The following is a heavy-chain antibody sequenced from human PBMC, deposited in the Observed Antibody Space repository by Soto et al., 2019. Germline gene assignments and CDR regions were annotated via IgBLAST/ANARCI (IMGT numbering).Heavy chain of an antibody. CDR3: ARDHSSWYGCYYGMDV. CDR2: TYSGGRT. V-gene: IGHV3-66*01. CDR1: GFTVSSNY. Sequence: EVQVVESGGGLVQPGGSLRLSCAASGFTVSSNYMSWVRQAPGRGLEWVSVTYSGGRTYYADSVKGRFTISRDNSKNTLYLQMDSLRVEDTAVYYCARDHSSWYGCYYGMDVWGQGTTVTVSS. D-gene: IGHD6-13*01. J-gene: IGHJ6*02.